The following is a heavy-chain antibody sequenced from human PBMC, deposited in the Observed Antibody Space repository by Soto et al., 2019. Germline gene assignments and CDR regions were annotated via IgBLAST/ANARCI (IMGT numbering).Heavy chain of an antibody. CDR1: GGSISSGGYS. Sequence: QLQLQESGSGLVKPSQTLSLTCAVSGGSISSGGYSWSWIRQPPGKGLAWIGYNDQSGRTYYNPSLKSRVTIAVDRTTNQFTLTLRSVTAADTAVYYCARGDILDSCGQGTLVTVSS. CDR2: NDQSGRT. V-gene: IGHV4-30-2*01. J-gene: IGHJ4*02. CDR3: ARGDILDS.